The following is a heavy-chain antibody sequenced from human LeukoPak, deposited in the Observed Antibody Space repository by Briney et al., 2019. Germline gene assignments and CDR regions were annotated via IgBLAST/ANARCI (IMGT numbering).Heavy chain of an antibody. V-gene: IGHV4-34*01. D-gene: IGHD6-19*01. Sequence: SETLSLTCAVYGGSFSGYYWSWIRQPPGKGLEWLGEINHSGSTNYNPSLKSRVTISVDTSKNQFSLKLSSVTAAYTAVYYCARHWGLYSSGWYYMDVWGKGTTVTISS. CDR3: ARHWGLYSSGWYYMDV. CDR1: GGSFSGYY. J-gene: IGHJ6*03. CDR2: INHSGST.